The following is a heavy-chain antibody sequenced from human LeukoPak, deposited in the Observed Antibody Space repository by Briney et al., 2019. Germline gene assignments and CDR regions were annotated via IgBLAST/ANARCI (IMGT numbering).Heavy chain of an antibody. CDR1: GGSISSNSYY. CDR2: INYSGST. CDR3: ARGRLAGNY. Sequence: PSETLSLTCTVSGGSISSNSYYWGWIRQPPGKGLEWIGSINYSGSTYYNPSLKSRVTISVDTSKNQFSLKLSSATAADTAVYYCARGRLAGNYWGQGTLVTVSS. D-gene: IGHD1-14*01. V-gene: IGHV4-39*01. J-gene: IGHJ4*02.